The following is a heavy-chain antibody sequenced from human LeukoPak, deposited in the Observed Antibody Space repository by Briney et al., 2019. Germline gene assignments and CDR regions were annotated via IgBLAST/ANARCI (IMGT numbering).Heavy chain of an antibody. V-gene: IGHV4-59*08. CDR3: ARRYYYEAFDI. J-gene: IGHJ3*02. Sequence: SETLSLTCTVSGGSISSYYWSWIRQPPGKGLEWIGYIYYSGSTNYNPSLKSRVTISVDTSKNQFSLKLSSVTAADTAVYYCARRYYYEAFDIWGQGTMVTVSS. D-gene: IGHD3-22*01. CDR1: GGSISSYY. CDR2: IYYSGST.